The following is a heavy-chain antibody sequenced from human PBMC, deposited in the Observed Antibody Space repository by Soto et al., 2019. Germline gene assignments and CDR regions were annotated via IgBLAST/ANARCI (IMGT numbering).Heavy chain of an antibody. J-gene: IGHJ4*02. Sequence: SETLSLTCSVSGGSINSYWWSWIRQPAGKGLEWIGRVYSSGTTDYNPSLNSRATMSVETSKNQFSLKLSSVTAADTAVYYCARDIGSFAYGEGYWCQGIQVTVSS. CDR1: GGSINSYW. CDR3: ARDIGSFAYGEGY. D-gene: IGHD3-10*01. CDR2: VYSSGTT. V-gene: IGHV4-4*07.